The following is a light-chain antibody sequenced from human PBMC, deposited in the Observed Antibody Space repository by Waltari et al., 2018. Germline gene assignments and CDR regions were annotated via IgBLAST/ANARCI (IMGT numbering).Light chain of an antibody. J-gene: IGKJ2*01. CDR2: AAS. Sequence: DIQMTQSPSSLSASVGDRVTITCRASQSISSYLNWYQQKPGKAPKLLIYAASHLQSGVPSRFSGSGSATDFTLTISSVQPEDFATYYCQQSYSTPPYTFGQGTSLAIK. CDR3: QQSYSTPPYT. CDR1: QSISSY. V-gene: IGKV1-39*01.